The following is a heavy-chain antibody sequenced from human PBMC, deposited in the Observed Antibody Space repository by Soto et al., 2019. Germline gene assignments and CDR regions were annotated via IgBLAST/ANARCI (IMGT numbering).Heavy chain of an antibody. CDR2: ISGSGGST. V-gene: IGHV3-23*01. Sequence: GGSLRLSCAASGFTFSSYAMSWVRQAPGKGLEWVSAISGSGGSTYYADSVKGRFTISRDNSKNTLYLQMNSLRAEDTALYYCAKDLRTAAAESYYFDYWGQGTLVTVSS. D-gene: IGHD6-13*01. CDR3: AKDLRTAAAESYYFDY. J-gene: IGHJ4*02. CDR1: GFTFSSYA.